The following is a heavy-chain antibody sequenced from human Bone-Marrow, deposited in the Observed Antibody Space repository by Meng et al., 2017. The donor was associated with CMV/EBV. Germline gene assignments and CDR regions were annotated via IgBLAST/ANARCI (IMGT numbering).Heavy chain of an antibody. V-gene: IGHV4-34*01. Sequence: GSLRLSCAVYGGSFSGYYWSWIRQPPGKGLEWIGEMNHSGSTNYNPSLKSRVTISVDTSKNQFSLKLNSVTAADTAVYYCARGRGIAAAGRAYYYGMDVWGQGTTVTVSS. J-gene: IGHJ6*02. CDR1: GGSFSGYY. D-gene: IGHD6-13*01. CDR2: MNHSGST. CDR3: ARGRGIAAAGRAYYYGMDV.